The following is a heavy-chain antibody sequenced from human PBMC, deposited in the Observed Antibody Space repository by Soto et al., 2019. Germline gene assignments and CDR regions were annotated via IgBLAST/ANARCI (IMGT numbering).Heavy chain of an antibody. D-gene: IGHD2-15*01. CDR2: IYTSGST. Sequence: TLSRSWPISDGKVRSCSEYWSRMQQPAGKGLEWIGRIYTSGSTNYNPSLKSRVTMSVDTSENQFSLKLSSVTAADTAVYYCVAGGYYYYYGMDVWGQGTTVTVSS. J-gene: IGHJ6*02. CDR1: DGKVRSCSEY. V-gene: IGHV4-61*02. CDR3: VAGGYYYYYGMDV.